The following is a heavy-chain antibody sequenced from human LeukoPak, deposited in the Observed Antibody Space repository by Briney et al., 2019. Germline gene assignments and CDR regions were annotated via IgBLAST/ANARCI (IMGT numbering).Heavy chain of an antibody. CDR2: ISGSGGST. CDR1: GFTFRSYG. V-gene: IGHV3-23*01. D-gene: IGHD3-10*01. CDR3: AKLPKYYYGSGLFDY. Sequence: GGSLRLSCAAPGFTFRSYGMSWVRQAPGKGLEWVSGISGSGGSTYYADSVKGRFTISRDNSKNTLYLQMNSLRAEDTAVYYCAKLPKYYYGSGLFDYWGQGTLVTVSS. J-gene: IGHJ4*02.